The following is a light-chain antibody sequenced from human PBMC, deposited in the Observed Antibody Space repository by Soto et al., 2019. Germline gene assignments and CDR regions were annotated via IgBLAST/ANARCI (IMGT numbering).Light chain of an antibody. CDR3: VLYISTGIGV. CDR2: STS. J-gene: IGLJ2*01. Sequence: QTVVTQEPSFSVSPGGTVTLTCGLSSGSVSTSYYPSWYQQTPGQTPRTLIYSTSTRSSGVPDRFSGSILGNKAALTITGVQADDESDYYCVLYISTGIGVFGGGTKLTVL. CDR1: SGSVSTSYY. V-gene: IGLV8-61*01.